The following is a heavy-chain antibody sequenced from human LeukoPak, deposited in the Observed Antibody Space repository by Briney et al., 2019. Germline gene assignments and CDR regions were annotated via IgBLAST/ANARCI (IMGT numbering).Heavy chain of an antibody. CDR2: INWNSGSI. CDR3: VKDWSSGWNLNYFEY. D-gene: IGHD6-19*01. Sequence: DPGGSLRLSCAASGFTFDDYAMHWVRQAPGKGLEWVSGINWNSGSIGYGDSVKGRFTTSRDNAKNSLYLQMNSLRAEDMALYYCVKDWSSGWNLNYFEYWGQGTLVTVSS. V-gene: IGHV3-9*03. J-gene: IGHJ4*02. CDR1: GFTFDDYA.